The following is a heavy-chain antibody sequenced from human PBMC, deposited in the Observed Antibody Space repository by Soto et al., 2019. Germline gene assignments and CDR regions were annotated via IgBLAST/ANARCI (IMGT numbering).Heavy chain of an antibody. J-gene: IGHJ6*02. D-gene: IGHD3-10*01. CDR2: MTAGGGST. CDR3: AKDCYGSGTDYFYGMDV. Sequence: PGGSLRLSCAASGFSFSSYAMSWVRQAPGKGPEWVSSMTAGGGSTYHADSVKGRFTISRDNSKNTLYLQMNSLRAEDTAVYYCAKDCYGSGTDYFYGMDVRGQGTTVTVS. V-gene: IGHV3-23*01. CDR1: GFSFSSYA.